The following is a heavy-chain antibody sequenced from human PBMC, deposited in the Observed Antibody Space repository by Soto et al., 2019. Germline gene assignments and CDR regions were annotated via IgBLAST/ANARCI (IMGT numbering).Heavy chain of an antibody. CDR2: INAGNGNT. V-gene: IGHV1-3*01. D-gene: IGHD2-15*01. Sequence: ASVKVSCKASGYTFTSYAMHWVRQAPGQRLEWMGWINAGNGNTKYSQNFQGRVTITRDTSASTAYMELSSLRSDDTAVYYCVRVVAIPGSPDNWGQGTLVTVSS. J-gene: IGHJ4*02. CDR1: GYTFTSYA. CDR3: VRVVAIPGSPDN.